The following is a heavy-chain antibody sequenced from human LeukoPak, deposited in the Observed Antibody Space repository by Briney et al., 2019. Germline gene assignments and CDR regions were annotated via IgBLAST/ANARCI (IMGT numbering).Heavy chain of an antibody. CDR1: GGTFSSYA. Sequence: SVKVSCKASGGTFSSYAISWVRQAPGKGLEWMGRIIPIFGTANYAQKFQGRVTITTDGSTSTAYMELSSLRSEDTAVYYCARSKEPIPFYGDDPADYFDYWGQGTLVTVSS. CDR2: IIPIFGTA. CDR3: ARSKEPIPFYGDDPADYFDY. V-gene: IGHV1-69*05. D-gene: IGHD4-17*01. J-gene: IGHJ4*02.